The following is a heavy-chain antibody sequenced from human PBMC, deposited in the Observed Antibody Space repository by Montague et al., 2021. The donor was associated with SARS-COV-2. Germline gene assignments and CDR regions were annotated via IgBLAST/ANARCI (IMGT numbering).Heavy chain of an antibody. V-gene: IGHV4-39*01. CDR2: IYYSGNT. CDR3: ARRLSGYDRDDAFDI. CDR1: GGSISSSSYY. Sequence: SETLSLTCTVSGGSISSSSYYWGWIRQPPGKGLEWIGSIYYSGNTYYNPSLKSRVTISVDTSKNQFSLKLSSVTAADTAVYYCARRLSGYDRDDAFDIWGQGTMVTVSS. D-gene: IGHD5-12*01. J-gene: IGHJ3*02.